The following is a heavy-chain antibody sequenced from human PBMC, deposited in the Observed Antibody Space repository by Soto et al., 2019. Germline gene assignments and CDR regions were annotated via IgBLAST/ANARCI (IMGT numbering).Heavy chain of an antibody. Sequence: PGGSLRLSCAASGFTFSSYSMNWVRQAPGKGLEYVSAIKNSGSTTNYADSVKGRFTISRDNSKNMLYLQMSSLTSEDTAVYYCAVVAGSYWFDCWGQGTLVTVSS. D-gene: IGHD6-19*01. CDR2: IKNSGSTT. CDR3: AVVAGSYWFDC. CDR1: GFTFSSYS. V-gene: IGHV3-64D*06. J-gene: IGHJ4*02.